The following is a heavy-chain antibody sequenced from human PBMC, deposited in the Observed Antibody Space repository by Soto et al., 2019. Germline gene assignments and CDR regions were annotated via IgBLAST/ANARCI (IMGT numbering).Heavy chain of an antibody. Sequence: QLQLQESGPRLVKPSETLSLTCSVSGGSISSSSYSWGWIRQPPGKGLEWIGSIYYSGSTHYNPSLVGRVAISEDTPNNQFTLRLSSVIAADTAVYYCGRQPGHCGSTTCFGYYSVDVWGQGTTVTVS. D-gene: IGHD2-2*01. J-gene: IGHJ6*02. CDR3: GRQPGHCGSTTCFGYYSVDV. V-gene: IGHV4-39*01. CDR1: GGSISSSSYS. CDR2: IYYSGST.